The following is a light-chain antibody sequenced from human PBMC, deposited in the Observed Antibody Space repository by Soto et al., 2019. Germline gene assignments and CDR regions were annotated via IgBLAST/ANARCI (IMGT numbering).Light chain of an antibody. CDR2: LGF. V-gene: IGKV2-28*01. J-gene: IGKJ2*01. Sequence: DIVMTQSPLSLPVTPGEPAAISCRSSQSLLHSNAYNYRDWYLQKQGQSPQLLIYLGFNRASGFPDRFSGSGSGTDVTLKISRVEAEDVGVYYCMQALQTPYTFGQGTKVEIK. CDR1: QSLLHSNAYNY. CDR3: MQALQTPYT.